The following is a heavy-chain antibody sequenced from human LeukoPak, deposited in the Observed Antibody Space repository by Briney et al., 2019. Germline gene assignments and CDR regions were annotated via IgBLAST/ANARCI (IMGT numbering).Heavy chain of an antibody. CDR1: GASINTSNFY. V-gene: IGHV4-39*01. J-gene: IGHJ5*02. CDR2: ISHTGST. CDR3: ARQGTSTRGGYWLDP. Sequence: SETLSLTCTVSGASINTSNFYWGWIRQPPGKGLESIGSISHTGSTYCNPSLNSRVTISVDTSKNQFSLKLSSVTAADTAAYYCARQGTSTRGGYWLDPWARESWSPSP. D-gene: IGHD3-10*01.